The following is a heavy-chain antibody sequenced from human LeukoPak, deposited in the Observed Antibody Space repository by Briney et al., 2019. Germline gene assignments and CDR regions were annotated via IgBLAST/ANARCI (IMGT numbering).Heavy chain of an antibody. J-gene: IGHJ4*02. D-gene: IGHD1-26*01. Sequence: GGSLRLSCAASGFTFSSYSMNWVRQAPGKGLEWVSSISSSSSYIYYADSVKGRFTISRDNAKNSLYLQMNSLRAEDTAVYYCARPLRVGATGYWGQGTLVTVSS. CDR3: ARPLRVGATGY. CDR1: GFTFSSYS. CDR2: ISSSSSYI. V-gene: IGHV3-21*01.